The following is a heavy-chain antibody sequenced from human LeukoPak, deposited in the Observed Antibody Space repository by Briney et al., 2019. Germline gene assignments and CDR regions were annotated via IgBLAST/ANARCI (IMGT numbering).Heavy chain of an antibody. D-gene: IGHD3-10*01. CDR1: GGSISSYY. CDR3: ARDPGGYGSGSGAFDI. J-gene: IGHJ3*02. Sequence: SETLSLTCTVSGGSISSYYWSWIRQPPGKGLEWIGYIYYSGSTNYNPSLKSRVTISVDTSKNQFSLKLSSVTAADTAVYYCARDPGGYGSGSGAFDIWGQGTMVTVSS. CDR2: IYYSGST. V-gene: IGHV4-59*01.